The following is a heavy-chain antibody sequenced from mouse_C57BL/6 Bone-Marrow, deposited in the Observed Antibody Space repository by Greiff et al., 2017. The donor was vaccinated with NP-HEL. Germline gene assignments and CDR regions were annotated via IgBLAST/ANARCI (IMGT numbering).Heavy chain of an antibody. D-gene: IGHD2-5*01. Sequence: QVQLKESGPGLVAPSQSLSIPCTVSGFSLTSYGVDWVRQPPGKGLEWLGVIWGGGSTNYNSALMSRLSISKDNSKSQVFVKMNILQTYNTALYYCANYYSNCPFAYWGQGTLVTVSA. CDR1: GFSLTSYG. J-gene: IGHJ3*01. V-gene: IGHV2-9*01. CDR3: ANYYSNCPFAY. CDR2: IWGGGST.